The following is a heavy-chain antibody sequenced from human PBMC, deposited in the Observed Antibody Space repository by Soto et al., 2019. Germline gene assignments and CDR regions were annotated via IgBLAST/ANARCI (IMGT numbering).Heavy chain of an antibody. CDR3: TRGQGPIRFWEWLSRYYLDY. D-gene: IGHD3-3*01. CDR2: YDPEDGET. V-gene: IGHV1-24*01. J-gene: IGHJ4*02. CDR1: GYTLVELS. Sequence: QLQLVQSGAEVKKPGASVKVSCKVSGYTLVELSMHWVRQAPGKGLAWMGGYDPEDGETIYAQTFQGRVTMTEDRSTDRASMEPRSVSSAERVVYYCTRGQGPIRFWEWLSRYYLDYWGQGTLVTFSS.